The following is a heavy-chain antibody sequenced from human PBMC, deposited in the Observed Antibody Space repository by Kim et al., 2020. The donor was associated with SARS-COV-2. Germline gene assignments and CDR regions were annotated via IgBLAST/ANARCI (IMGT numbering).Heavy chain of an antibody. V-gene: IGHV4-59*08. Sequence: SETLSLTCTVSGGSLSTYYWSWIRQPPGKGLEWIGYIYYSGSTDYNPSLKSRVTISVDTSKNQFSLKLISVTAADAAVYYCARHPYSSSSYYYYGMDVWGQGTTVTVSS. CDR1: GGSLSTYY. D-gene: IGHD6-19*01. CDR3: ARHPYSSSSYYYYGMDV. CDR2: IYYSGST. J-gene: IGHJ6*02.